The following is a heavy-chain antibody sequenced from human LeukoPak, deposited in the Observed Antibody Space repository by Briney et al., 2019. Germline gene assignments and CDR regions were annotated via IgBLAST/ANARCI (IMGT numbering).Heavy chain of an antibody. D-gene: IGHD6-19*01. V-gene: IGHV3-53*01. CDR2: IYSADST. CDR1: GFTVSTNY. Sequence: GGSLRLSCAASGFTVSTNYMSWVRQAPGKGREWGSVIYSADSTYYADSVTGRFTISRDNSKNTLYLQMNSLRAEDTAVYYCATAVAGPPFDYWGQGTLVTVSS. J-gene: IGHJ4*02. CDR3: ATAVAGPPFDY.